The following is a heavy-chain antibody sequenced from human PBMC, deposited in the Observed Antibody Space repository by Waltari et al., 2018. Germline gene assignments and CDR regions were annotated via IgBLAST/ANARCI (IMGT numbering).Heavy chain of an antibody. V-gene: IGHV4-61*09. J-gene: IGHJ1*01. D-gene: IGHD6-13*01. CDR3: ATYSSSWAEYFQH. CDR2: IYTSGST. CDR1: GGSISSGSYY. Sequence: QVQLQESGPGLVKPSQTLSLTCTVSGGSISSGSYYWSWIRQPAGKGLEWIGYIYTSGSTNYNPSRKSRVTISVDTSKNQCALKRSSVTAADTAVYYCATYSSSWAEYFQHWGQGTLVTVSS.